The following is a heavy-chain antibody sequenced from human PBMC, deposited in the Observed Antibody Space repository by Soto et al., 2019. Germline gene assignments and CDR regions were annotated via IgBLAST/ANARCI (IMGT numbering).Heavy chain of an antibody. CDR1: GGSISSYY. CDR3: ARGDDILTGYYPSFDY. Sequence: SETLSLTCTVSGGSISSYYWSWIRQPPGKGLEWIGYIYYSGSTNYNPSLKSRVTISVDTSKNQFSLKLSSVTAADTAVYYCARGDDILTGYYPSFDYWGQGALVTVSS. CDR2: IYYSGST. J-gene: IGHJ4*02. D-gene: IGHD3-9*01. V-gene: IGHV4-59*08.